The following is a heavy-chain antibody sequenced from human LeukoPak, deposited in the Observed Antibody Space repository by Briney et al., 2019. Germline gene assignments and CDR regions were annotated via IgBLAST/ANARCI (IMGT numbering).Heavy chain of an antibody. CDR1: GLTFSAHS. CDR2: ISSTSVYI. CDR3: ARGSYSSGWYYFDY. Sequence: GGSLRLSCAASGLTFSAHSMNWFRQAPGKGLEWVSSISSTSVYIYYADSVKGRFTISRDNAKNSLYLQMNSLRAEDTAVYYCARGSYSSGWYYFDYWGQGTLVTVSS. V-gene: IGHV3-21*01. J-gene: IGHJ4*02. D-gene: IGHD6-19*01.